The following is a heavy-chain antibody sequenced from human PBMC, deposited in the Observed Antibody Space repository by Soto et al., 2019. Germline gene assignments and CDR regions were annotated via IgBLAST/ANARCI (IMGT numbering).Heavy chain of an antibody. CDR2: ISYDGSNK. Sequence: GGSLRLSCAASGFTFSSYAMHWVRQAPGKGLEWVAVISYDGSNKYYADSVKGRFTISRDNSKNTLYLQMNSLRAEETAVYYCASQARSSSSWYASFDYWGQGTLVTVSS. V-gene: IGHV3-30-3*01. J-gene: IGHJ4*02. CDR1: GFTFSSYA. CDR3: ASQARSSSSWYASFDY. D-gene: IGHD6-13*01.